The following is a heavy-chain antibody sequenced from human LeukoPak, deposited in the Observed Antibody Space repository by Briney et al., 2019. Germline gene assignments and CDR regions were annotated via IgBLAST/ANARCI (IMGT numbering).Heavy chain of an antibody. Sequence: SVNVFCKASGGTFSSYAISWVRQAPGQGLEWMGGIIPIFGTANYAQKFQGRVTITADESTSTAYMELSSLRSEDTAVYYCARDEGGYKHYYMEVWGKGTTVTISS. CDR1: GGTFSSYA. V-gene: IGHV1-69*01. CDR3: ARDEGGYKHYYMEV. J-gene: IGHJ6*03. CDR2: IIPIFGTA. D-gene: IGHD5-24*01.